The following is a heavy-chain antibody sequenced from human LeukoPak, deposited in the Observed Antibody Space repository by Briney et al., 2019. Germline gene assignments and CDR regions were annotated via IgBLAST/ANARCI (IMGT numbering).Heavy chain of an antibody. CDR3: AKCILTGYYKGYMDV. J-gene: IGHJ6*03. D-gene: IGHD3-9*01. Sequence: PGGSRRLSCAASGFTFSSYWMSWVRQAPGKGLEWVANIKQDGSEKYYVDSVKGRFTISRDNAKNSLYLQMNSLRAEDTAVYYCAKCILTGYYKGYMDVWGKGTTVTISS. CDR1: GFTFSSYW. V-gene: IGHV3-7*03. CDR2: IKQDGSEK.